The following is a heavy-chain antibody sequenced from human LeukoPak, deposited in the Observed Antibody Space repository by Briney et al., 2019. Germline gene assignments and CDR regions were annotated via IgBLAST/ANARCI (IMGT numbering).Heavy chain of an antibody. CDR3: ARGLDYYDSSGYYSLFDY. CDR1: GGSISSYY. J-gene: IGHJ4*02. V-gene: IGHV4-59*01. D-gene: IGHD3-22*01. CDR2: IYYSGST. Sequence: KSSETLSLTCTVSGGSISSYYWSWIRQPPGKGLEWIGYIYYSGSTNYNPSLKSRVTISVDTSKNQFSLKLSSVTAADTAVYYCARGLDYYDSSGYYSLFDYWGQGTLVTASS.